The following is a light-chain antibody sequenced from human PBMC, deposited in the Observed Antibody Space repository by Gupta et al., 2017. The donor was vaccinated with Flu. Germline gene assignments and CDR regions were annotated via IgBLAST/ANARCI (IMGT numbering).Light chain of an antibody. CDR1: QGISNF. CDR3: QQYYSYPPT. Sequence: AIRMTQSPSSFSASTGDRVTITCRASQGISNFLAWYQQKPGTAPKLLIYATSTLQSGVPLRFSGSGSGTDFTLTISSLQSEDFAIYYCQQYYSYPPTFGPGTKVDIK. V-gene: IGKV1-8*01. J-gene: IGKJ3*01. CDR2: ATS.